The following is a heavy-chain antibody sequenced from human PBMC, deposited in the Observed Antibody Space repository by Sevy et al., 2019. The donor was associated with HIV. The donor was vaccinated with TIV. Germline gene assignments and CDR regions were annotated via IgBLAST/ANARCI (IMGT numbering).Heavy chain of an antibody. CDR3: AREIAAAGSY. D-gene: IGHD6-13*01. Sequence: LSLTCAASGFTFSSYWMTWVRQAPGKGLEWVANIKQDGSKKYYVDSVKGRFTLSRDNAKNSVYLQMNSLRAEDTAVYYCAREIAAAGSYWGQGTLVTVSS. J-gene: IGHJ4*02. V-gene: IGHV3-7*01. CDR2: IKQDGSKK. CDR1: GFTFSSYW.